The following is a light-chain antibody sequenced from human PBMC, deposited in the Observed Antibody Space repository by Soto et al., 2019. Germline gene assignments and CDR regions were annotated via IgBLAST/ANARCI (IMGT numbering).Light chain of an antibody. J-gene: IGKJ4*01. V-gene: IGKV1-9*01. Sequence: IHFTQSPSSLSSSVLDILSITCLASEDITIDLAWYQQKPGKAPNLLMYAASTLQSGVPSRFSGSGSGTDFTLTISSLQAEDFATYYCQQTRRYPSTFGGGTKVDIK. CDR2: AAS. CDR1: EDITID. CDR3: QQTRRYPST.